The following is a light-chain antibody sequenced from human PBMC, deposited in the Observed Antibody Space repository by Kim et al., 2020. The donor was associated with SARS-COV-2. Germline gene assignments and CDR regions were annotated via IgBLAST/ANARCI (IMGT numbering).Light chain of an antibody. J-gene: IGLJ2*01. V-gene: IGLV1-44*01. Sequence: QSVLTQPPSASGTPGQRVTISCSGSSSNIVSNTVNWYQQLPGTAPKLLIYSNNQWPSGVPDRFSGSKSGTSASLAISGLQSEDEADYYCAAWDGSLNGVVFGGGTQLTVL. CDR3: AAWDGSLNGVV. CDR1: SSNIVSNT. CDR2: SNN.